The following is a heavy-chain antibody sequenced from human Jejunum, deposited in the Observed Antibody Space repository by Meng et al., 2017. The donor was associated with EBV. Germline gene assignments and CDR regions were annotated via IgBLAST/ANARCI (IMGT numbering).Heavy chain of an antibody. J-gene: IGHJ5*02. Sequence: QVQRVKSGAEVKKPGASVKVSCKVSGDTFTRYYMHWVRQAPGQGLEWMGIINPTGDSTTYAEKFQGRLTMTRDTSTTTAYMELSSLRSEDTAVYYCAGGMTIRQNWFDPWGQGTLVTVSS. CDR3: AGGMTIRQNWFDP. CDR2: INPTGDST. V-gene: IGHV1-46*01. D-gene: IGHD5-24*01. CDR1: GDTFTRYY.